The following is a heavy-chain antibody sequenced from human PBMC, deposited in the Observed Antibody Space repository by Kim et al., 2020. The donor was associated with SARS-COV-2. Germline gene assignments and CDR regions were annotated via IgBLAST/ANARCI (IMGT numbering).Heavy chain of an antibody. Sequence: SETLSLTCAVYGGSFSGYYWSWIRQPPGKGLEWIGEINHSGSTNYNPSLKSRVTISVDTSKNQFSLKLSSVTAADTAVYYCARDGSSWFYGMDVWGQGTTVTVSS. D-gene: IGHD3-10*01. CDR3: ARDGSSWFYGMDV. CDR2: INHSGST. J-gene: IGHJ6*02. V-gene: IGHV4-34*01. CDR1: GGSFSGYY.